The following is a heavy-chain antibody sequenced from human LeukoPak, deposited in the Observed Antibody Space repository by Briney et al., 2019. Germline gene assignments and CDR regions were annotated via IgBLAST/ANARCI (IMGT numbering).Heavy chain of an antibody. V-gene: IGHV4-30-4*01. Sequence: SETLSLTCTVSGGSISSGDYYWSWIRQPPGKGMEWIAYMYYSGSTYYNPSLKSRVTMSADTSKNQLSLKLSSVTAADTAVYYCARPYYYDSRIDPWGQGILVTVSS. CDR3: ARPYYYDSRIDP. D-gene: IGHD3-22*01. CDR1: GGSISSGDYY. CDR2: MYYSGST. J-gene: IGHJ5*02.